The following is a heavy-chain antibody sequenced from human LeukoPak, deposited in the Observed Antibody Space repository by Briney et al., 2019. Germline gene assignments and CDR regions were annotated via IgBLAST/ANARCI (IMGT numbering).Heavy chain of an antibody. D-gene: IGHD3-16*01. J-gene: IGHJ4*02. CDR2: IYSGDNT. Sequence: PGGSLRLSCAASGFTVSNNYMSWVRRAPGKGLEWVSVIYSGDNTYYVGSVKGRFTISRDNSKNTLFLQMNRLRAEDTAVYYCAGRRVLDASFDYWGQGTLVTVSS. CDR1: GFTVSNNY. V-gene: IGHV3-66*02. CDR3: AGRRVLDASFDY.